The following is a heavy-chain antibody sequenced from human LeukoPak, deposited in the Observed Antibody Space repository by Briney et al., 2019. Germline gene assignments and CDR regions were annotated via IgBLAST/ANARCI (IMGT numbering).Heavy chain of an antibody. J-gene: IGHJ3*02. CDR3: ARFIVVVTATAFDI. Sequence: SETLSLTCAVYGGSFSGYYWSWIRQPPGKGLEWIGEINHSGSTNHNPSLKSRVTISVDTSKNQFSLKLSSVTAADTAVYYCARFIVVVTATAFDIWGQGTMVTVSS. D-gene: IGHD2-21*02. CDR2: INHSGST. CDR1: GGSFSGYY. V-gene: IGHV4-34*01.